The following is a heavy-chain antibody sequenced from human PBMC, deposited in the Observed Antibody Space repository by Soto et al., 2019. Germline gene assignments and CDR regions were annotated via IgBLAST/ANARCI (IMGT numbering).Heavy chain of an antibody. V-gene: IGHV3-11*01. Sequence: PGGSQRLSCAASGFTFSDYYMSWIRQAPGKGLEWVSYISSSGSTIYYADSVKGRFTISRDNAKNSLYLQMNSLRAEDTAVYYCARPEYTSSGWYGIFDYWGQGTLVTVSS. CDR3: ARPEYTSSGWYGIFDY. CDR1: GFTFSDYY. CDR2: ISSSGSTI. J-gene: IGHJ4*02. D-gene: IGHD6-19*01.